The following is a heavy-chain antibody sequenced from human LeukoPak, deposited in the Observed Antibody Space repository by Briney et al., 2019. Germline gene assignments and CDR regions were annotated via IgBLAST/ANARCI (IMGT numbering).Heavy chain of an antibody. D-gene: IGHD2-15*01. J-gene: IGHJ5*02. Sequence: ASVKVSCKTSGYIFTGYYIHWLRQAPGQGLEWMGWINPNTGGADYPLKFQGRVTMTRDTSINTVYMALSRLRSDDTAVYYCARGPPEYCSGGSCYSGRNWIDPWGQGTLVTVSS. V-gene: IGHV1-2*02. CDR2: INPNTGGA. CDR1: GYIFTGYY. CDR3: ARGPPEYCSGGSCYSGRNWIDP.